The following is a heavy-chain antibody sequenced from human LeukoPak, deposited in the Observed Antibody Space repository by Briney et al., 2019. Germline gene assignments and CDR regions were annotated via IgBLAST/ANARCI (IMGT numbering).Heavy chain of an antibody. D-gene: IGHD3-10*01. V-gene: IGHV3-64*01. Sequence: PGGSLTLSCPASGFTFSNYAMHWVRQAPGKGLEFVSAISSNGDSKYYANSLKGRFTISRDNYKNTLYLQMGSLRAEDMSVYYCATVRKSGSPFDYWGQGTLVTVSS. CDR3: ATVRKSGSPFDY. CDR1: GFTFSNYA. CDR2: ISSNGDSK. J-gene: IGHJ4*02.